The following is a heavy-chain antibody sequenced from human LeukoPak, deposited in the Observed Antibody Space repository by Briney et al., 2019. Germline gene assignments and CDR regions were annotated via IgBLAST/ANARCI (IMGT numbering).Heavy chain of an antibody. Sequence: SETLSLTCTVSGGSISSGDYYWSWIRQPPGKGLEWIGYIYYSGSTYYNPSLKSRVTISVDTSKNQFSLKLSSVTAADTAVYYCAREEMGTYYYGMDVWGQGTLVTVSS. CDR3: AREEMGTYYYGMDV. J-gene: IGHJ6*02. CDR1: GGSISSGDYY. V-gene: IGHV4-30-4*01. D-gene: IGHD5-24*01. CDR2: IYYSGST.